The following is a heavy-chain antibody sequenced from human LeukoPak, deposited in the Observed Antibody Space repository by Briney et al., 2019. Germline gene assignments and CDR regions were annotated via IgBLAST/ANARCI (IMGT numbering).Heavy chain of an antibody. J-gene: IGHJ4*02. D-gene: IGHD5-18*01. CDR2: IFGSGGSP. CDR3: GKTTVGYSSGQKPAWPVDY. V-gene: IGHV3-23*01. CDR1: GFTFGSHA. Sequence: GGSLRLSCEASGFTFGSHAMYWVRQAPGKGLEWVAGIFGSGGSPHYADPVKGRFTISRDSSRNTVYLQINSLRAEDTAVYYCGKTTVGYSSGQKPAWPVDYWGQGTLVAVSS.